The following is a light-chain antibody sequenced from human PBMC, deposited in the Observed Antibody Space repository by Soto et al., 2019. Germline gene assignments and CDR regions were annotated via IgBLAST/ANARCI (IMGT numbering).Light chain of an antibody. CDR3: QHYDNLPFT. CDR2: DAS. CDR1: QDISNY. Sequence: DLQMTQSPSSLSASVGDRVTITCQASQDISNYLNWYQQKPGKVPKLLIYDASNLETGVPSRFSGSGSGTDFTVTISSLKPEDIATYYCQHYDNLPFTFGPGTKVDIK. J-gene: IGKJ3*01. V-gene: IGKV1-33*01.